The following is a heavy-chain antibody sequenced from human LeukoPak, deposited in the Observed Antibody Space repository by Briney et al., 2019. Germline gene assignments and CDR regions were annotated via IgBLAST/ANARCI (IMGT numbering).Heavy chain of an antibody. Sequence: GGSLRLSCAASGFTFSSYSMNWVRQAPGKGLEWVSSISSSSSYIYYADSVKGRFTISRDNAKNSLYLQMNSLRAEDTAVYYCAKDDAWLQFDDWGQGTLVTVSS. CDR3: AKDDAWLQFDD. CDR1: GFTFSSYS. D-gene: IGHD5-24*01. J-gene: IGHJ4*02. CDR2: ISSSSSYI. V-gene: IGHV3-21*01.